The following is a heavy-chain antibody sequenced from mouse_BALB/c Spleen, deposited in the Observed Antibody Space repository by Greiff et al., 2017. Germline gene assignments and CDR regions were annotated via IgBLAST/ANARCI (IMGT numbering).Heavy chain of an antibody. CDR3: ARDGIYYGYDGWFAY. D-gene: IGHD2-2*01. J-gene: IGHJ3*01. Sequence: VKLQESGPGLVAPSQSLSITCTVSGFSLTSYGVHWVRQPPGKGLEWLGVIWAGGSTNYNSALMSRLSISKDNSKSQVFLKMNSLQTDDTAMYYCARDGIYYGYDGWFAYWGQGTLVTVSA. CDR2: IWAGGST. CDR1: GFSLTSYG. V-gene: IGHV2-9*02.